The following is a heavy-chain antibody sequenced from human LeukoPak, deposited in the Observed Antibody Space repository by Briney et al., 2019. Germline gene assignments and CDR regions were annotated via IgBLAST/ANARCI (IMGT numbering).Heavy chain of an antibody. CDR1: GFTFDDYG. V-gene: IGHV3-9*01. Sequence: GGSLRLSCAASGFTFDDYGMSWVRQAPGKGLEWVAGISWNSGSIGYMDSVKGRFTISRDNAKNSLYLQMNSLRPEDTALYYCAKHGSGSYYSEKAFAYWGQGTLVTVSS. CDR3: AKHGSGSYYSEKAFAY. J-gene: IGHJ4*02. D-gene: IGHD3-10*01. CDR2: ISWNSGSI.